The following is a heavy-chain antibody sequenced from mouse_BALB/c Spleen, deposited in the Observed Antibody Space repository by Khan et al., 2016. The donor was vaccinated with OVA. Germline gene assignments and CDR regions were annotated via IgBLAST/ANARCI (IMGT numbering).Heavy chain of an antibody. CDR2: ISYSGST. V-gene: IGHV3-2*02. Sequence: EVQLQESGPGLVKPSQSLSLTCTVTGYSITSGYAWNWIRQFPGNKLEWMGYISYSGSTSYNPSLRSRISITRYTSKNQFFLQLNSVTTEDTATDYCARKNYYGYAMDYWGQGTSVTVSS. CDR3: ARKNYYGYAMDY. J-gene: IGHJ4*01. CDR1: GYSITSGYA. D-gene: IGHD1-1*01.